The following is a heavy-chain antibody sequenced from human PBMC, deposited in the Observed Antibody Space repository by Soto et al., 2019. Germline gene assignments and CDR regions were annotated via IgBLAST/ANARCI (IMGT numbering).Heavy chain of an antibody. CDR2: IWYDGSNK. CDR3: ARGSVYFDWFNPDHYYGMDV. D-gene: IGHD3-9*01. CDR1: GFTFSSYG. Sequence: GGSLRLSCAASGFTFSSYGMHWVRQAPGKGLEWVAVIWYDGSNKYYADSVKGRFTISRDNSKNTLYLQMNSLRAEDTAVYYCARGSVYFDWFNPDHYYGMDVWGQGTTVTVSS. J-gene: IGHJ6*02. V-gene: IGHV3-33*01.